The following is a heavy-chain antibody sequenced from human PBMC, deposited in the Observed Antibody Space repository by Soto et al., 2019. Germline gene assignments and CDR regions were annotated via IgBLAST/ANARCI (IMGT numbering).Heavy chain of an antibody. CDR2: IDPSDSYT. J-gene: IGHJ6*02. V-gene: IGHV5-10-1*01. Sequence: PGESLKIYCKGSVYNFTNYLIIWVRQMPGKGLEWMGRIDPSDSYTKYSPSLQGHVTIAADKSIGTAYLQWSRLKASDTAMYYCATFSDVWGQGTTVTVSS. CDR1: VYNFTNYL. CDR3: ATFSDV.